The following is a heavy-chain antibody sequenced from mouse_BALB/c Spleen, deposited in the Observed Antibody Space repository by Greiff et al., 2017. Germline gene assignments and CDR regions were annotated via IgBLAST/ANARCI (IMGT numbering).Heavy chain of an antibody. D-gene: IGHD2-14*01. CDR1: GFSLTGYG. J-gene: IGHJ4*01. CDR2: IWGDGST. Sequence: QVQLKESGPGLVAPSQSLSITCTVSGFSLTGYGVNWVRQPPGKGLEWLGMIWGDGSTDYNSALKSRLSISKDNSKSQVFLKMNSLQTDDTARYYCARHRYYYAMDYWGQGTSVTVSS. CDR3: ARHRYYYAMDY. V-gene: IGHV2-6-7*01.